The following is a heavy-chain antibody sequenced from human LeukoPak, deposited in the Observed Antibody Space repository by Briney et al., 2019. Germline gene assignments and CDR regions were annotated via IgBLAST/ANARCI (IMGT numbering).Heavy chain of an antibody. D-gene: IGHD3-16*01. CDR1: GYTFTGYY. CDR3: ARALETMGAKRYFDY. CDR2: INPNSGDT. J-gene: IGHJ4*02. Sequence: ASVKVSCKPSGYTFTGYYMHWVRQAPGQGLEWMGWINPNSGDTNYAQKFQGRVTMTNDTSISTAYMALSGLRSDDTAVYYCARALETMGAKRYFDYWGQGTLVTVSS. V-gene: IGHV1-2*02.